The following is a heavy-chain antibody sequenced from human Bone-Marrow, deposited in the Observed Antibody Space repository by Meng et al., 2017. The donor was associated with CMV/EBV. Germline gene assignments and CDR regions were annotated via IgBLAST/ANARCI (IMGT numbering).Heavy chain of an antibody. D-gene: IGHD6-19*01. J-gene: IGHJ5*02. CDR1: GYTFTSYG. CDR2: ISAYNGNT. CDR3: AREGRIAVAGLHWFDP. V-gene: IGHV1-18*01. Sequence: QGQLVGPGAVVKKPGASVKVSCKASGYTFTSYGISWVRQAPGQGLEWMGWISAYNGNTNYAQKLQGRVTMTTDTSTSTAYMELRSLRSDDTAVYYCAREGRIAVAGLHWFDPWGQGILVTVSS.